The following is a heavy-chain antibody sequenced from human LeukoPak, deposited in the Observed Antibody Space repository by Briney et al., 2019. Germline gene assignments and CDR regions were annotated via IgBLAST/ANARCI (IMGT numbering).Heavy chain of an antibody. CDR2: IIPIFGTA. CDR3: ARVPDQHPLYSSTPVSEYYFDY. Sequence: ASVKVSCKASGGTFSSYAISWVRQAPGQGLEWMGGIIPIFGTANYAQKFQGRVTITADESTSTAYMELSSLRSEDTAVYYCARVPDQHPLYSSTPVSEYYFDYWGQGTLVTVSS. J-gene: IGHJ4*02. V-gene: IGHV1-69*13. CDR1: GGTFSSYA. D-gene: IGHD6-13*01.